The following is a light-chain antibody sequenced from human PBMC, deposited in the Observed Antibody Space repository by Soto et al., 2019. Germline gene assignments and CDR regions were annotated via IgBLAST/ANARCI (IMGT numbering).Light chain of an antibody. CDR2: NTS. CDR1: QGIRND. CDR3: LQHNNYPRT. J-gene: IGKJ4*01. Sequence: DIQMTQSPSSLSASVGVRVTITCRASQGIRNDLAWYQQKPGKAPKRLLYNTSTLQSGVPSRFSGSGSGTEFTLTIRSLQPEDFATYYCLQHNNYPRTFGGGTKVEIK. V-gene: IGKV1-17*01.